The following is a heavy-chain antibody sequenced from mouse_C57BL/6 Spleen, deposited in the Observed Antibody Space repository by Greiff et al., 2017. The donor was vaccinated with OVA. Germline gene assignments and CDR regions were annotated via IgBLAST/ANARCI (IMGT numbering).Heavy chain of an antibody. CDR1: GYAFSSSW. CDR2: IYPGDGDT. V-gene: IGHV1-82*01. J-gene: IGHJ2*01. CDR3: ARSTGPGFDY. Sequence: QVQLKESGPELVKPGASVKISCKASGYAFSSSWMNWVKQRPGKGLEWIGRIYPGDGDTNYNGKFKGKATLTADKSSSTAYMHLSSLTSEDSAVYFCARSTGPGFDYWGQGTTLTVSS. D-gene: IGHD3-1*01.